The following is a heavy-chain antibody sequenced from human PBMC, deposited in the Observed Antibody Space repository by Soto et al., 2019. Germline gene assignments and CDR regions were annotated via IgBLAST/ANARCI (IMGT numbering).Heavy chain of an antibody. CDR1: GFTFSSYA. J-gene: IGHJ4*02. V-gene: IGHV3-23*01. CDR3: ANFRSGRYLGRDWALDY. D-gene: IGHD3-10*01. Sequence: EVQLLESGGGLVQPGGSLRLSCAASGFTFSSYAMSWVRQAPGKGLEWVSAISGSGGSTYYADCVKGRFTISRDNSKNTLYLQMNSLRAEDTAVYYCANFRSGRYLGRDWALDYWGQGTLVTVSS. CDR2: ISGSGGST.